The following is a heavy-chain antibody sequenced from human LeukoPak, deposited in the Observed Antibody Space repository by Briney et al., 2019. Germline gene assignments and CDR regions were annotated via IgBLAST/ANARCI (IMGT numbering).Heavy chain of an antibody. Sequence: SETLSLTCTVSGGSISSYYWSWIRQPPGKGLEWIGYIYYSGSTNYNPSLKSRVTISVDTSKNQLSLKLSSVTAADTAVYYCARSPDYGDYFDYWGQGTLVTVSS. J-gene: IGHJ4*02. D-gene: IGHD4-17*01. CDR2: IYYSGST. CDR1: GGSISSYY. CDR3: ARSPDYGDYFDY. V-gene: IGHV4-59*01.